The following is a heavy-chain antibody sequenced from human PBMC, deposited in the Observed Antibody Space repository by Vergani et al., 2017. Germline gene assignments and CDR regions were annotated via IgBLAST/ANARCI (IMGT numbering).Heavy chain of an antibody. D-gene: IGHD3-10*01. CDR3: ARGNYYYGSGSYYMEDAFDI. J-gene: IGHJ3*02. CDR2: INPNSGGT. V-gene: IGHV1-2*04. Sequence: QVQLVQSGAEVKKPGASVKVSCKASGYTFTGYYMHWVRQAPGQGLEWMGWINPNSGGTNYAQKFQGWVTMTRDTSSSTAYMGLSRLRSDDTAVYYCARGNYYYGSGSYYMEDAFDIWGQGTMVTVSS. CDR1: GYTFTGYY.